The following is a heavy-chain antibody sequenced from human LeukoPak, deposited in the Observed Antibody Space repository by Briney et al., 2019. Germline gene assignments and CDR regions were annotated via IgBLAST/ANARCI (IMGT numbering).Heavy chain of an antibody. J-gene: IGHJ5*02. CDR2: IYTSGNT. Sequence: TSETLSATCTVSGGSISSGNYYWSWIRQPAGKGLEWIGRIYTSGNTNYNPSLKSRVTVSIDTSKNQFSLKLSSVTAADTAVYYCARDLITTPYNWFDPWGPGTLVIVSS. CDR3: ARDLITTPYNWFDP. CDR1: GGSISSGNYY. V-gene: IGHV4-61*02. D-gene: IGHD3-3*01.